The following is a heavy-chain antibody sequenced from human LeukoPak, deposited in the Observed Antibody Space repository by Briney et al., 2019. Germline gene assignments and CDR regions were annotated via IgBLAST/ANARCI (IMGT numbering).Heavy chain of an antibody. CDR1: DASVVNYY. CDR2: VYYSGGT. D-gene: IGHD1-26*01. CDR3: ARIVGTNYFDY. J-gene: IGHJ4*02. Sequence: PSETLSLTCSVSDASVVNYYWSWIRQPPGKGLEWIGLVYYSGGTNYNPSLRSRLTISVDTSKNQFSLKLTSVTAADTAVYYCARIVGTNYFDYWGQGALVTVSS. V-gene: IGHV4-59*08.